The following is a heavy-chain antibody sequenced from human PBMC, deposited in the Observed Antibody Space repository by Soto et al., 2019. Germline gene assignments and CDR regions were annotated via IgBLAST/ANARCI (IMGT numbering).Heavy chain of an antibody. V-gene: IGHV3-15*07. CDR2: VKSKADGGTT. CDR1: GFILSDAW. Sequence: PGGSLRLSCTASGFILSDAWMNWVRQAPGKGLEWVGRVKSKADGGTTDYAAPVKGRFIISRDDSKNTLFLQMNSLKTEDTGIYYCTTDKNRYSPRDPDYWGQGTLVTVSS. D-gene: IGHD5-12*01. J-gene: IGHJ4*02. CDR3: TTDKNRYSPRDPDY.